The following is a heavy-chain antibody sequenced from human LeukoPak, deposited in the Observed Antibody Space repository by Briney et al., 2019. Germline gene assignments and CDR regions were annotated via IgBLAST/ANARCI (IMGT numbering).Heavy chain of an antibody. CDR3: ARGRCSSRSCYLFDY. Sequence: ASVKVSCKASGYTFTGYYMHWVRQAPGQGLEWMGWINPNSGGTNYAQKFQGRVTMTRDTSISTAYMELCRLRSDDTAVYYCARGRCSSRSCYLFDYWGQGTLVTVSS. CDR1: GYTFTGYY. V-gene: IGHV1-2*02. CDR2: INPNSGGT. D-gene: IGHD2-2*01. J-gene: IGHJ4*02.